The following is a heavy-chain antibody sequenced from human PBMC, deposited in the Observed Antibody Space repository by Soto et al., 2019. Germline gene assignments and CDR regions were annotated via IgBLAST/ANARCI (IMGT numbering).Heavy chain of an antibody. Sequence: SETLSLTCTVSGGSISSGDYYWSWIRQPPGKGLEWIGEIYHSGSANYTPSLKSRVTLSLDESKNEFSLNMDSVTAADTAIYYCVRSVILSGGSYKGLIRLHYFDTWGPGTLVTVS. J-gene: IGHJ4*02. CDR1: GGSISSGDYY. D-gene: IGHD3-3*01. CDR3: VRSVILSGGSYKGLIRLHYFDT. CDR2: IYHSGSA. V-gene: IGHV4-61*05.